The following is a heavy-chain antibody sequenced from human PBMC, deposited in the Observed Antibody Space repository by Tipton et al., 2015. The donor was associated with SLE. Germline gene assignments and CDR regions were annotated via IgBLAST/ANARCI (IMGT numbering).Heavy chain of an antibody. Sequence: TLSLTCTVSGGSISSYYWSWIRQPPGKGLEWIGYIYYSGSTNYNPSLKSRLTMSVDTSKNQFSLSLTSVTATDTAVYYCTRGGFDWGFPYFDYWGQGALVTVSS. V-gene: IGHV4-59*08. CDR3: TRGGFDWGFPYFDY. J-gene: IGHJ4*02. CDR1: GGSISSYY. CDR2: IYYSGST. D-gene: IGHD3-9*01.